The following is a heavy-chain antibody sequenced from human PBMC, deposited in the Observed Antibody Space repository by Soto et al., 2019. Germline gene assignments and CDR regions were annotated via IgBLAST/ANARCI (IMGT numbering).Heavy chain of an antibody. CDR3: ARTSHTYDFWSAYLGWFDP. J-gene: IGHJ5*02. V-gene: IGHV1-18*01. Sequence: GASVKVSCKASGYTFTSYGISWVRQAPGQGLEWMGWISAYNGNTNYAQKLQGRVTMTTDTSTSTAYMELRSLRSDDTAVYYCARTSHTYDFWSAYLGWFDPWGQGTLVTVSS. D-gene: IGHD3-3*01. CDR1: GYTFTSYG. CDR2: ISAYNGNT.